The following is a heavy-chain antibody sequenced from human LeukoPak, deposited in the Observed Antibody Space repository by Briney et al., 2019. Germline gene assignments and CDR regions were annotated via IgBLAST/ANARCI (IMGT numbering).Heavy chain of an antibody. D-gene: IGHD3-10*01. CDR2: IYHSGST. V-gene: IGHV4-30-2*01. Sequence: PSQTLSLTCAVSGGSISSGGYSWSWIRQPPGKGLEWIGYIYHSGSTYYNPSLKSRVTISVDGSKNQFSLKLSSVTAADTAVYYCARGGGRITMVRGVTTYLRGFDYWGQGTLVTVSS. J-gene: IGHJ4*02. CDR1: GGSISSGGYS. CDR3: ARGGGRITMVRGVTTYLRGFDY.